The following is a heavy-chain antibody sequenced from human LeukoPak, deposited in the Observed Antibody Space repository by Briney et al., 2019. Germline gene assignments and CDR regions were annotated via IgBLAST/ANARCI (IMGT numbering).Heavy chain of an antibody. CDR1: GYTFTGYY. CDR3: ARDPGYYDSSGYPWYFDL. Sequence: ASVKVSCKASGYTFTGYYMHWVRQAPGQGLEWMGWINPNSGGTNYAQKFQGGVTMTRDTSISTAYMELSRLRSDDTAVYYCARDPGYYDSSGYPWYFDLWGRGTLVTVSS. D-gene: IGHD3-22*01. V-gene: IGHV1-2*02. CDR2: INPNSGGT. J-gene: IGHJ2*01.